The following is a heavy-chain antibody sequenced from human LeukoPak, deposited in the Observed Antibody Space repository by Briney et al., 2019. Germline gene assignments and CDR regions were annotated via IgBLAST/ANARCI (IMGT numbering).Heavy chain of an antibody. Sequence: PSETLSLTCTVSGGSISNTTYYWGWIRRPPGKGLEWIGSIYYSGSTYYNPSLKSRLTVSVDTAKNQFPLILSSVTAADTAVYYCVRGSTLRHYQYWGQGTLVTVSS. V-gene: IGHV4-39*01. J-gene: IGHJ4*02. CDR1: GGSISNTTYY. CDR3: VRGSTLRHYQY. D-gene: IGHD3-16*01. CDR2: IYYSGST.